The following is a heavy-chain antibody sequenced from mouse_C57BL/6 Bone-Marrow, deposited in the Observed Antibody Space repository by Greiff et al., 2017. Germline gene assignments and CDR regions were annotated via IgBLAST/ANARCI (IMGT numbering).Heavy chain of an antibody. CDR2: INPYNGGT. V-gene: IGHV1-19*01. D-gene: IGHD6-2*01. CDR3: ARRLSFAY. CDR1: GYTFTDYY. Sequence: EVKLMESGPVLVKPGASVKMSCKASGYTFTDYYMNWVKQSHGKSLEWIGVINPYNGGTSYNQKFKGKATLTVDKSSSTAYMELNSLTSEDSAVYYCARRLSFAYWGQGTLVTVSA. J-gene: IGHJ3*01.